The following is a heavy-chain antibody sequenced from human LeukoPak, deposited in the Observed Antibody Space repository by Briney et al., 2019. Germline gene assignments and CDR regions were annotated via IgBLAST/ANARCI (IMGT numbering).Heavy chain of an antibody. CDR2: ISGSGSTT. V-gene: IGHV3-23*01. D-gene: IGHD3-22*01. CDR1: GLTFSSFA. CDR3: AKGGRWDYHDSSH. Sequence: PRGSLRLSCAASGLTFSSFAMTWVRQAPGKGLEWVSGISGSGSTTYYADSVKGRFTISRDNSKNTLYLQMNSLRVEDTAIYYCAKGGRWDYHDSSHWGQGTMVTVSS. J-gene: IGHJ3*01.